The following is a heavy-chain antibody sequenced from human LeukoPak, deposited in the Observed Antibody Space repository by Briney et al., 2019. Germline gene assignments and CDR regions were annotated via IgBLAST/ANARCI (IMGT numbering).Heavy chain of an antibody. CDR2: ISTNGGST. CDR1: GFTFSSYA. CDR3: VKPYSGSYYAASYFDY. J-gene: IGHJ4*02. V-gene: IGHV3-64D*09. Sequence: PGGSLRLPCSASGFTFSSYAMHWVRQAPGKGLEYVSAISTNGGSTYYADSVKGRFTISRDDSKNTLYLQMSSLRAEDTAMYYCVKPYSGSYYAASYFDYWGQGTLVTVSS. D-gene: IGHD1-26*01.